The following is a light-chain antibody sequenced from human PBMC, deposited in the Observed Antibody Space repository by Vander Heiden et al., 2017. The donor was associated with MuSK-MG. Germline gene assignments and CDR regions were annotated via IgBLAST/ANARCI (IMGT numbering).Light chain of an antibody. CDR2: AAS. V-gene: IGKV1-39*01. J-gene: IGKJ4*01. Sequence: DFEMTQFPSSVSAAVGDRVTMTCRASQNIDNNLNWYKHKPGEAPKLLIYAASILQSGVSSRFSGSRSGVEFTLTITNLQPEDLATYYCQQSYVSPIGFGGGTKVEIK. CDR3: QQSYVSPIG. CDR1: QNIDNN.